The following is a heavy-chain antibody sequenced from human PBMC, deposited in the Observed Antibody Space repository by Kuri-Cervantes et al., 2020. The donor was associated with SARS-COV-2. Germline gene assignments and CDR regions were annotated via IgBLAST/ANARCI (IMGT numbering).Heavy chain of an antibody. V-gene: IGHV3-NL1*01. CDR1: GFLFSASA. CDR2: IYSGGST. Sequence: PGGSLRLSCEVSGFLFSASAIHWVRQAPGKGLEWVSVIYSGGSTYYADSVKGRFTISRDNSKNTLYLQMNSLRAEDTAVYYCAKGTPFDPWGQGTLVTVSS. J-gene: IGHJ5*02. CDR3: AKGTPFDP.